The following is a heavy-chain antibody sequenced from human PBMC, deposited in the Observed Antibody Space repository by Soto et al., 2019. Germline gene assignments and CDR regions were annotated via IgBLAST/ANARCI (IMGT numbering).Heavy chain of an antibody. CDR3: ATYGGHCVNGVCPYHIHAMDV. Sequence: NPGGSLRLSCAASGFTFSHAWMSWVRQTPGGGLEWVGRIKSQIDAGTTDYAAFVKGRVTISRDDSKNTVYLQMDSLKTEDTALYYCATYGGHCVNGVCPYHIHAMDVWGQGTAVTVSS. CDR1: GFTFSHAW. D-gene: IGHD2-8*01. CDR2: IKSQIDAGTT. V-gene: IGHV3-15*01. J-gene: IGHJ6*02.